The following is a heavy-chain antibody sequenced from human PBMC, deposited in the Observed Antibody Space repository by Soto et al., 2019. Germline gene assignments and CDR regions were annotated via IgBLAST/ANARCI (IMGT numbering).Heavy chain of an antibody. CDR2: ISGGGGST. D-gene: IGHD2-21*02. Sequence: QPVGSLRLSCAASGFTFNTYAMNWVRQVPGKGLEWVASISGGGGSTYYADSVKGRFTISRDTSKNTLYLQMNSLSAEDTAVYYCAKGFIVVVTAIRPDDNFDVWGQGTMVTVSS. CDR3: AKGFIVVVTAIRPDDNFDV. V-gene: IGHV3-23*01. J-gene: IGHJ3*01. CDR1: GFTFNTYA.